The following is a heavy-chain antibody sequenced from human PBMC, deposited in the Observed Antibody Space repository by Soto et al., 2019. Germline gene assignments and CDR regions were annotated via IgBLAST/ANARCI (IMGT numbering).Heavy chain of an antibody. V-gene: IGHV4-34*01. CDR1: GGSFSGYY. J-gene: IGHJ6*02. Sequence: QVQLQQWGAGLLKPSETLSLTCAVYGGSFSGYYWSWIRQPPGKGLEWIGEINHSGSTNYNPSLKRWVTITGGTYKNQVPLELGLLTGADQAVDYLARGGWGFWSGYSLRYYYGMDVWGQGTTVTVSS. D-gene: IGHD3-3*01. CDR3: ARGGWGFWSGYSLRYYYGMDV. CDR2: INHSGST.